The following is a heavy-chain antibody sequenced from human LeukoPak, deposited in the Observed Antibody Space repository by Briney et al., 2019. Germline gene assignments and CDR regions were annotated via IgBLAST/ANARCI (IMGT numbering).Heavy chain of an antibody. CDR3: ARDGGYSSSSGDY. D-gene: IGHD6-6*01. CDR2: INDDGSDT. CDR1: GFTFKLYW. J-gene: IGHJ4*02. V-gene: IGHV3-74*01. Sequence: PGGSLRLSCAASGFTFKLYWMHWVRQVPGKRPVWVSRINDDGSDTIYADSVKGRSTISRDNSKNTLYLQMNSLRAEDTAVYYCARDGGYSSSSGDYWGQGTLVTVSS.